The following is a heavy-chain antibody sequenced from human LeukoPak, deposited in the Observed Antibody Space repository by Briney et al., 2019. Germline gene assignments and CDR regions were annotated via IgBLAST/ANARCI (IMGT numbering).Heavy chain of an antibody. CDR3: VRDHDWSFDL. J-gene: IGHJ4*02. V-gene: IGHV3-48*02. Sequence: PGGSLRLSCAASGFTFSDYWMSWVRQAPGKGLEWVSHINSDTNITPYTASVSGRFTISRDNAKNSLYLHVNSLRDEDTAVYYCVRDHDWSFDLWGQGTLVTVSS. CDR1: GFTFSDYW. D-gene: IGHD1-1*01. CDR2: INSDTNIT.